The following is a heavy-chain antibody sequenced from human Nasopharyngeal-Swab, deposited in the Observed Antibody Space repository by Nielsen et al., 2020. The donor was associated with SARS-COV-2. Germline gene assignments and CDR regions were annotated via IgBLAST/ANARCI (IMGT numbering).Heavy chain of an antibody. Sequence: WIRQPPGKGLEWVAVISYDGSNKYYADSVKGRFTISRDNSKNTLYLQMNSLRAEDTAVYYCAKDGYYYDSSGYGMDVWGQGTTVTVSS. CDR3: AKDGYYYDSSGYGMDV. J-gene: IGHJ6*02. CDR2: ISYDGSNK. V-gene: IGHV3-30*18. D-gene: IGHD3-22*01.